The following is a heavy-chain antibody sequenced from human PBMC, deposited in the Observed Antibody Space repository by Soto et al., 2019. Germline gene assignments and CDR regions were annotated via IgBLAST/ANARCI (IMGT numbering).Heavy chain of an antibody. D-gene: IGHD6-19*01. CDR1: GFTFSSYW. V-gene: IGHV3-7*04. CDR3: ARDGSGWYSAYYYGMDV. CDR2: IKQDGSEK. J-gene: IGHJ6*02. Sequence: GGSLRLSCAASGFTFSSYWMSWVRQAPEKGLEWVANIKQDGSEKYYVDSVKGRFTISRDNAKNSLYLQMNSLRAEDTAVYYCARDGSGWYSAYYYGMDVWGQGTTVTVSS.